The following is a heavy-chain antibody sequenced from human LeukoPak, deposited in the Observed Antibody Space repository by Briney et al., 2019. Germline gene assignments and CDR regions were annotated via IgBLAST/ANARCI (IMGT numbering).Heavy chain of an antibody. CDR1: GGSFSGYY. J-gene: IGHJ4*02. CDR3: ARRGRIIAAAGSFDY. V-gene: IGHV4-34*01. CDR2: INHSGST. D-gene: IGHD6-13*01. Sequence: SETLSLTCAVYGGSFSGYYWSWNRQPPGKGLERIGEINHSGSTNYNPSLKSRVTISVDTSKNQFSLKLSSVTAADTAVYYCARRGRIIAAAGSFDYWGQGTLVTVSS.